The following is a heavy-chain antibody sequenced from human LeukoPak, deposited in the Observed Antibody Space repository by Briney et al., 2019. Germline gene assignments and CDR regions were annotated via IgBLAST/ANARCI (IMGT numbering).Heavy chain of an antibody. Sequence: PSETLSLTCTVSGGSISSYYWSWIRQPPGKGLEWIGYIYTSGSTNYNPSPKSRVTISVDTSKNQFSLKLSSVTAADTAVYYCARAYYDFWSGLDGNWFDPWGQGTLVTVSS. CDR2: IYTSGST. CDR1: GGSISSYY. V-gene: IGHV4-4*09. J-gene: IGHJ5*02. CDR3: ARAYYDFWSGLDGNWFDP. D-gene: IGHD3-3*01.